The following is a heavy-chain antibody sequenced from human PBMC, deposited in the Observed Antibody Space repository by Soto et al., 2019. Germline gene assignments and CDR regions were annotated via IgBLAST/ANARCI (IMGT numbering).Heavy chain of an antibody. V-gene: IGHV3-33*01. J-gene: IGHJ4*02. CDR3: ARHFDSSGYYPDY. Sequence: GGSLRLSCAASGFTFSSYGMHWVRQAPGKGLEWVAVLWYDGSNKYYADSVKGRFTISRDNSKNTLYLQMNSLRAEDTAVYYCARHFDSSGYYPDYWGQGTQVTVSS. CDR2: LWYDGSNK. CDR1: GFTFSSYG. D-gene: IGHD3-22*01.